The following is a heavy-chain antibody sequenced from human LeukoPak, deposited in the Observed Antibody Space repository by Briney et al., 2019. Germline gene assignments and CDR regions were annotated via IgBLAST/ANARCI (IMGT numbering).Heavy chain of an antibody. J-gene: IGHJ5*02. CDR1: GYTFTSYD. Sequence: GASVKVSCKASGYTFTSYDINWVRQATGQGLEWIGWMNPNSGNTGYAQKFQGRVTITRNTSISTAYMELSSLRSEDTAVYYCARGGSNYNWFDPWGQGTLVTVSS. V-gene: IGHV1-8*03. CDR3: ARGGSNYNWFDP. D-gene: IGHD4-11*01. CDR2: MNPNSGNT.